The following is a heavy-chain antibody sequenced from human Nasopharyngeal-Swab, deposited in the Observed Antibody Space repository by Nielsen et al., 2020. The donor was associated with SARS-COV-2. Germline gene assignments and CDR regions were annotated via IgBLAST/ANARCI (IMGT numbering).Heavy chain of an antibody. J-gene: IGHJ6*03. V-gene: IGHV4-31*02. CDR3: ARGQAYYYGSGSRYYYYMDV. Sequence: RQAPGKGLEWIGYIYYSGSTYYNPSLKSRVTISVDTSKNQFSLKLSSVTAADTAVYYCARGQAYYYGSGSRYYYYMDVWGKGTTVTVSS. D-gene: IGHD3-10*01. CDR2: IYYSGST.